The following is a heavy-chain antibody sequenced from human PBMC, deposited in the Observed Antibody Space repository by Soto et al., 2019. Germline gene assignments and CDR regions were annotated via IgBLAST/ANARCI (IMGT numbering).Heavy chain of an antibody. V-gene: IGHV3-48*02. CDR2: ISSSGDRI. Sequence: SGGSLRLSCVGSGFRFSDHSMHWVRRAPGTGLQWLSYISSSGDRIHYADSVRGRFTVSRDNAKNSLFLRMNSLRDDDTAMYYCARLPKGSLVTGWGQGTQVTVSS. J-gene: IGHJ4*02. D-gene: IGHD2-21*02. CDR1: GFRFSDHS. CDR3: ARLPKGSLVTG.